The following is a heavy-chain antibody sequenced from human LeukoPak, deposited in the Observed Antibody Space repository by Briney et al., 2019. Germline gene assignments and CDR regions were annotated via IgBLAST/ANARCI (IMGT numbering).Heavy chain of an antibody. V-gene: IGHV4-59*01. CDR1: GGSMSPYY. J-gene: IGHJ3*02. CDR2: IYYSGST. CDR3: ARDRPPGDAFDI. Sequence: LETLSLTCTVSGGSMSPYYWSWIRQHPGKGLEWIGFIYYSGSTNYNPSLRSRVTISVDTSKNQFSLRLSSVTAADTAVYYCARDRPPGDAFDIWGQGTMVTVSS.